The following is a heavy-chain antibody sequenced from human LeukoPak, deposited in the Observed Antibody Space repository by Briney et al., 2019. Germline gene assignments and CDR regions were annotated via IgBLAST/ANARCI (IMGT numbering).Heavy chain of an antibody. V-gene: IGHV3-7*05. CDR2: IKEDGSDK. D-gene: IGHD5-24*01. Sequence: GGSLRLSCATSGFTFRSYWMSWVRQPPGKGLEWVANIKEDGSDKYHVDSVKGRFTISRDNAKNSLYLQMNSLRAEDTAVYYCARDTGYNTFDYWGQGTLVTASS. J-gene: IGHJ4*02. CDR1: GFTFRSYW. CDR3: ARDTGYNTFDY.